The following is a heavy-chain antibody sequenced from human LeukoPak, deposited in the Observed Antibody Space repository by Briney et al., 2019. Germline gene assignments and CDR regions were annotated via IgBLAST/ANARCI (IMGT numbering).Heavy chain of an antibody. V-gene: IGHV1-18*01. CDR3: ARYCGSTRCSNYYYYYMDV. Sequence: GASVKVSCKASSYTFINYDIIWVRQAPGQGLEWMGWISAYNGNTNYAQKFQGRVTMTTDTSTSTGYMELGSLRSDDTAVYYCARYCGSTRCSNYYYYYMDVWGKGTTLTVSS. CDR1: SYTFINYD. D-gene: IGHD2-2*01. J-gene: IGHJ6*03. CDR2: ISAYNGNT.